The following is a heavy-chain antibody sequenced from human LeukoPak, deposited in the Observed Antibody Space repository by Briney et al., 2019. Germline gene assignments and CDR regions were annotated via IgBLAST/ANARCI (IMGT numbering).Heavy chain of an antibody. D-gene: IGHD1-26*01. V-gene: IGHV4-39*07. J-gene: IGHJ4*02. Sequence: SETLSLTCTVSGGFISSSSYYWGWIRQPPGKGLEWIGSIYYSGSNYYNPSLKSRVTISVDTSKNQFSLKLSSVTAADTAVYFCAKDGNVERPYDSWGQGTLVTVSP. CDR1: GGFISSSSYY. CDR2: IYYSGSN. CDR3: AKDGNVERPYDS.